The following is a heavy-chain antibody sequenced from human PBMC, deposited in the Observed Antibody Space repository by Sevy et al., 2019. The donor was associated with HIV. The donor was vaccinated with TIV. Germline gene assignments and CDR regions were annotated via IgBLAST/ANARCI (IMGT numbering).Heavy chain of an antibody. D-gene: IGHD1-26*01. J-gene: IGHJ4*02. CDR2: INTGGSNT. Sequence: GGSLRLSCVASGFTFSSYWMFWVRQAPGKGLVWVSRINTGGSNTNYADSVKGRFTISRDNAKNTLYLQMNSLRAEDTAVYYCVRVVGATPHYIDHWGQGTLVTVSS. V-gene: IGHV3-74*01. CDR1: GFTFSSYW. CDR3: VRVVGATPHYIDH.